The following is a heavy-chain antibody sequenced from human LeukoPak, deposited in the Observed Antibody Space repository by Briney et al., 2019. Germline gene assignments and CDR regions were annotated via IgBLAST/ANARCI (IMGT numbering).Heavy chain of an antibody. D-gene: IGHD3-10*01. V-gene: IGHV1-2*06. CDR3: ARFRITMVRGVIPNAFDI. CDR2: INPNSGGT. Sequence: GASVKVSCKASGYTFTGYYMHWVRQAPGQGLEWMGRINPNSGGTNYAQKFQRRVTMTRDTSISTAYMELSRLRSDDTAVYYCARFRITMVRGVIPNAFDIWGQGTMVTVSS. CDR1: GYTFTGYY. J-gene: IGHJ3*02.